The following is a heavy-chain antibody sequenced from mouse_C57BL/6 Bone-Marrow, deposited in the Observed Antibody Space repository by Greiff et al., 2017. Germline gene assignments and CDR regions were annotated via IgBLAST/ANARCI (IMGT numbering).Heavy chain of an antibody. CDR3: ARPAYYSNFYAMDY. J-gene: IGHJ4*01. V-gene: IGHV1-69*01. Sequence: VQLQQPGAELVMPGASVKLSCKASGYTFTSYWMHWVKQRPGQGLEWIGEIDPSDSYTHYNQKFKGKSTLTVDKSSSTAYMQLSSLTSEDSAVYYCARPAYYSNFYAMDYWGQGTSVTVSS. CDR1: GYTFTSYW. CDR2: IDPSDSYT. D-gene: IGHD2-5*01.